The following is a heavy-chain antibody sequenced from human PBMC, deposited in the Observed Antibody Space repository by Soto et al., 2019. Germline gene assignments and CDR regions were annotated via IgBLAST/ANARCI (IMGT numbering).Heavy chain of an antibody. CDR2: IAANVTNR. V-gene: IGHV3-23*01. CDR3: AGDYLRLNSLNGNFYSFGMDV. CDR1: GITFTTYA. Sequence: GGSLRLSCAASGITFTTYAMSWVRQAPGKGLEWVSTIAANVTNRHYADFVKGRFTISRDNSKNTLSLQMNSLRVEDTAIYYCAGDYLRLNSLNGNFYSFGMDVWGQGTAVTVSS. D-gene: IGHD4-17*01. J-gene: IGHJ6*02.